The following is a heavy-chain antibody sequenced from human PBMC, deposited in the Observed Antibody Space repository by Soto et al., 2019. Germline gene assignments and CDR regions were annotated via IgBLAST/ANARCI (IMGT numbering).Heavy chain of an antibody. CDR1: GGSFSGYY. J-gene: IGHJ6*03. CDR2: INLSGST. CDR3: ARGTPSMVRGVMSYYYYYYMDV. V-gene: IGHV4-34*01. Sequence: SETLSLTCAVYGGSFSGYYWSWIRQPPGKGLEWIGEINLSGSTNYNPSLKSRVTISVDTSKNQFSLKLSSVTAADTAVYYCARGTPSMVRGVMSYYYYYYMDVWGKGTTVTVSS. D-gene: IGHD3-10*01.